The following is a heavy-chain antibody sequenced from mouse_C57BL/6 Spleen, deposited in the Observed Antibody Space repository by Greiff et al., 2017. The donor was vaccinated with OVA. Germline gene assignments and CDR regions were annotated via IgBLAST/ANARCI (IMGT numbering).Heavy chain of an antibody. CDR3: AREGNYDDGFAY. Sequence: VQLQQPGAELVRPGSSVKLSCKASGYTFTSYWMHWVKQRPIQGLEWIGNIDPSDSETHYNQKFKDKATLTVDKSSSTAYMQLSSLTSEDSAVYYCAREGNYDDGFAYWGQGTLVTVSA. D-gene: IGHD2-4*01. CDR2: IDPSDSET. CDR1: GYTFTSYW. V-gene: IGHV1-52*01. J-gene: IGHJ3*01.